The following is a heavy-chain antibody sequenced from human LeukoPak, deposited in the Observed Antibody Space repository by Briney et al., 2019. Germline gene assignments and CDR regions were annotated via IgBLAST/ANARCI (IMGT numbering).Heavy chain of an antibody. V-gene: IGHV3-74*01. CDR1: GFTFSSYW. Sequence: GGSLRLSCAASGFTFSSYWIHWVRQAPGKGLVWVSYISNDGNDATYADSVKGRFTVSRDNAKNTLYLQMNSLRAEDTAVYYCARGGLSGATSDYWGQGTLVTVSS. CDR3: ARGGLSGATSDY. J-gene: IGHJ4*02. CDR2: ISNDGNDA. D-gene: IGHD1-26*01.